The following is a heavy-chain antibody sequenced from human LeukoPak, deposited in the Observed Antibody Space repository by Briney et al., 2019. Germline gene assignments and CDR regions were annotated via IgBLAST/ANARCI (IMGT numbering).Heavy chain of an antibody. CDR1: GGTFSSYA. J-gene: IGHJ4*02. Sequence: EASVKVSCKASGGTFSSYAISWVRQAPGQGLEWMGGIIPILGTANYAQKFQGRVTITADESTSTAYMELSSLRSEDTAVYYCAVGMARPEYYFDYWGQGTLVTVSS. CDR2: IIPILGTA. V-gene: IGHV1-69*13. D-gene: IGHD5-24*01. CDR3: AVGMARPEYYFDY.